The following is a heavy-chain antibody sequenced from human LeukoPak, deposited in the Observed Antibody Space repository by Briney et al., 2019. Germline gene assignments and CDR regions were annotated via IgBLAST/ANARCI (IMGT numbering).Heavy chain of an antibody. CDR1: GFTFSSYA. CDR3: AKDLGIAVVGSLDY. J-gene: IGHJ4*02. D-gene: IGHD6-19*01. CDR2: IGGSGGST. Sequence: PGGSLRLSCAASGFTFSSYAMSWARRAPGKGLEWLSAIGGSGGSTSYAASVQGRFTFSKDNTKNTLYLQMNSLRAEDAAVYYCAKDLGIAVVGSLDYWGQGTLVSVSS. V-gene: IGHV3-23*01.